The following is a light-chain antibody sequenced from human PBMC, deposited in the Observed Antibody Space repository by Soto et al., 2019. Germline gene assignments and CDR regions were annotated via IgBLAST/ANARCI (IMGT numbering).Light chain of an antibody. V-gene: IGKV3-15*01. CDR2: GAS. CDR3: QHRNNWLWT. CDR1: QSVSSS. J-gene: IGKJ1*01. Sequence: ETVMTQSPDTLSVSPGERVTLSCRASQSVSSSLAWYQQKPGQAPRLLIYGASTRATGIPARFSGSGSGTDFTLTISSLEPEDFAVYYCQHRNNWLWTFGQGTKVDIK.